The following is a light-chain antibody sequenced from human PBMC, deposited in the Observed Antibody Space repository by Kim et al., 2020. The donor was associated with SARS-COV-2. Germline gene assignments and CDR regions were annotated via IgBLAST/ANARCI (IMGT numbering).Light chain of an antibody. CDR3: QKYNSVPLT. Sequence: APIGDRVTITCRASQGITNYLAWYQQKPGKVPMLLIYAASALQSGVPSRFSGSGSATDFTLTISNLQPEDVATYYCQKYNSVPLTFGGGTNVDIK. V-gene: IGKV1-27*01. CDR2: AAS. CDR1: QGITNY. J-gene: IGKJ4*01.